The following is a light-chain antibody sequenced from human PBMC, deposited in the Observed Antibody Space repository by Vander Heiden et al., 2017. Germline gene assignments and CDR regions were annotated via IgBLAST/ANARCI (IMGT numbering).Light chain of an antibody. CDR1: QSVSSY. CDR3: QQRSNWPYT. V-gene: IGKV3-11*01. CDR2: DAS. J-gene: IGKJ2*01. Sequence: EIVLTQSPATLSLSPGDIATISCSASQSVSSYLAWYPQHPGQDPRLLIYDASNRATGIPARFSGSGSGTDFTLNISSLVPVDFAVYYCQQRSNWPYTFGQGTKLEIK.